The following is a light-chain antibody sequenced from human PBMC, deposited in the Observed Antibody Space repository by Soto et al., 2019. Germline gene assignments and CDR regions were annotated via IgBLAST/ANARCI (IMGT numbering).Light chain of an antibody. V-gene: IGLV1-44*01. CDR3: AAWDDRLGADV. Sequence: QSALTQPPSASATPGQRVTISCSGSNSNIGTNTVNWYQQLPGTAPRLLIYTNNRRPSGVPQRFSGSKTGTSASLAIGGLQSEDAADYYCAAWDDRLGADVFGHATKVTV. CDR2: TNN. J-gene: IGLJ1*01. CDR1: NSNIGTNT.